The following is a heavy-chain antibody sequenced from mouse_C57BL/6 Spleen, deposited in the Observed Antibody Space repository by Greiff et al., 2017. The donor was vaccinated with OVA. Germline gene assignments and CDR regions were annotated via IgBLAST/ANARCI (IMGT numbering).Heavy chain of an antibody. CDR3: AKVYSNYEYFDV. Sequence: EVKLQESGPVLVKPGASVKMSCKASGYTFTDYYMNWVKQSHGKSLEWIGVINPYNGGTSYNQKFKGKATLTVDKSSSTAYMELNSLTSEDSAVYYCAKVYSNYEYFDVWGTGTTVTVSS. J-gene: IGHJ1*03. D-gene: IGHD2-5*01. CDR2: INPYNGGT. CDR1: GYTFTDYY. V-gene: IGHV1-19*01.